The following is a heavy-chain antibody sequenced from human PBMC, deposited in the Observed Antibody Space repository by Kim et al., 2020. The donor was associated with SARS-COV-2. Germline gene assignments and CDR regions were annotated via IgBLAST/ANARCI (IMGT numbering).Heavy chain of an antibody. D-gene: IGHD4-17*01. CDR2: ISWNSGSI. Sequence: GGSLRLSCAASGFTFGDYAMHWVRQAPGKGLEWVSGISWNSGSIGYADSVKGRFTISRDNAKNSLYLQMNSLRAEDTALYYCAKGDYGDYVPHGSFDYWGQGTLVTVSS. V-gene: IGHV3-9*01. CDR1: GFTFGDYA. CDR3: AKGDYGDYVPHGSFDY. J-gene: IGHJ4*02.